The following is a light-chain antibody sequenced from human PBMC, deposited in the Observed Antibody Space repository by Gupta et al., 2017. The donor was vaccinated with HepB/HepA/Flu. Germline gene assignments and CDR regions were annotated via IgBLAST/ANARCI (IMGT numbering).Light chain of an antibody. J-gene: IGLJ3*02. V-gene: IGLV1-44*01. Sequence: QSVLTQPPSASRTPGQRVTISCSGSSSNIGSNTVNWYQQLPGTAPKLLIYSNNRRPSGVPDRFSGSKSGTSASLAISGLQSEDEADYYCAAWDDSLNGWVFGGGTKLTVL. CDR2: SNN. CDR1: SSNIGSNT. CDR3: AAWDDSLNGWV.